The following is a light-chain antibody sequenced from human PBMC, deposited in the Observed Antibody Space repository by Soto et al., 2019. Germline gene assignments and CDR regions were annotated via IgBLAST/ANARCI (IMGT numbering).Light chain of an antibody. CDR3: GTWDSSVRVWV. J-gene: IGLJ3*02. CDR1: SSNIGNRY. CDR2: ETE. Sequence: QSVLTQPPSVSAAPGQKVTMSCSGGSSNIGNRYVSWYQHLPGTAPKLLIYETEKRPSDLPDRFAASKSGTSATLGISGLKTGDEADYYCGTWDSSVRVWVLGGGGKRTVL. V-gene: IGLV1-51*02.